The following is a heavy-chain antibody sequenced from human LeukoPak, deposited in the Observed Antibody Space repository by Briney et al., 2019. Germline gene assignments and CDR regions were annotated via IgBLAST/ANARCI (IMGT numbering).Heavy chain of an antibody. J-gene: IGHJ4*02. D-gene: IGHD1-14*01. CDR3: AREALTHRGVLDY. CDR2: ISYDGSNK. CDR1: GFTFSSYA. Sequence: GGSLRLSCAASGFTFSSYAMHWVRQAPGKGLEWVAVISYDGSNKYYADSVKGRFTISRDNSKNTLYLQMNSLRAEDTAVYYCAREALTHRGVLDYWGQGTLVTVSS. V-gene: IGHV3-30-3*01.